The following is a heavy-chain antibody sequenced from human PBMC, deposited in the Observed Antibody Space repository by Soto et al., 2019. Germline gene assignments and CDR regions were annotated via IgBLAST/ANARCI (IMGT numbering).Heavy chain of an antibody. CDR3: ARAVGYSSSSTPFDY. Sequence: SETLSLTCAVYGGSFSGYYWSWIRQPPGKGLEWIGEINHSGSTNYNPSLKSRVTISVDTSKNQFSLKLSSVTAADTAVYYCARAVGYSSSSTPFDYWGQGTLVTVSS. D-gene: IGHD6-6*01. CDR2: INHSGST. V-gene: IGHV4-34*01. J-gene: IGHJ4*02. CDR1: GGSFSGYY.